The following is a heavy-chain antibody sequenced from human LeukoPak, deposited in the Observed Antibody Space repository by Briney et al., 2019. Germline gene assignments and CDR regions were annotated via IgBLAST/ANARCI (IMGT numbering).Heavy chain of an antibody. CDR3: ARHGQQQLENWFDP. D-gene: IGHD6-13*01. CDR1: GYSFSTYW. J-gene: IGHJ5*02. V-gene: IGHV5-51*01. Sequence: GESLKISCKGSGYSFSTYWIGWVRQMPGKGLEWMGIIYPGDSDTRYSPSFQGQVTISADKSTSTAYLQWSGLKASDTAMHYCARHGQQQLENWFDPWGQGTLVTVSS. CDR2: IYPGDSDT.